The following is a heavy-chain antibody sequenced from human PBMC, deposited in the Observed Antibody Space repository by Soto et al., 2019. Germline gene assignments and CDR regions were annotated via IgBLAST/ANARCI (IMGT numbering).Heavy chain of an antibody. CDR1: GGTFSSYA. J-gene: IGHJ6*02. D-gene: IGHD1-7*01. Sequence: SVKVSCKASGGTFSSYAISWVRQAPGQGLEWMGGVIPIFGTANYAQKFQGRVTITADKSTSTAYMELSSLRSEDTAVYYCARAGAKSSITGTTGDYYYGMDVWGQGTTVTVSS. CDR3: ARAGAKSSITGTTGDYYYGMDV. V-gene: IGHV1-69*06. CDR2: VIPIFGTA.